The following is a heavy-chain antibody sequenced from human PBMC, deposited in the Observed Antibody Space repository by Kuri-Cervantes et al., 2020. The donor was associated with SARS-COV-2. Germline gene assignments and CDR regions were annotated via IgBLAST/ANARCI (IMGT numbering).Heavy chain of an antibody. J-gene: IGHJ6*03. Sequence: GESLKIPCAASGFTFSSYATHWVRQAPGKGLEWVAVISYDGSNKYYADSVKGRFTISRDKSKNTLYLQMDNLRAEDTAVYYCAKDLKNYYYYMDVWGKGTTVTVSS. V-gene: IGHV3-30-3*01. CDR1: GFTFSSYA. CDR3: AKDLKNYYYYMDV. CDR2: ISYDGSNK.